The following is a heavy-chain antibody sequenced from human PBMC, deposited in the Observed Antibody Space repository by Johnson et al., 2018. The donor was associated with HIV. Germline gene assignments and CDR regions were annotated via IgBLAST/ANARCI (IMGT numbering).Heavy chain of an antibody. CDR1: GFTFSSYG. J-gene: IGHJ3*02. Sequence: VQLLESGGGVVQPGGSLRLSCAASGFTFSSYGMHWVRQAPGKGLEWVGRIKSKTDGGTSDYAAPVKVRFTISRDNVKHSLYLQMNSLRAEDTALYYCARDANEFVVVIANDAFDMWGQGTMVTVSS. V-gene: IGHV3-15*05. D-gene: IGHD2-21*01. CDR3: ARDANEFVVVIANDAFDM. CDR2: IKSKTDGGTS.